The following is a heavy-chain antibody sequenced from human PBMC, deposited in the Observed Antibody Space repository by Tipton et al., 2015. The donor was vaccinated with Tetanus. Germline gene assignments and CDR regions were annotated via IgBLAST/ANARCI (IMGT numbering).Heavy chain of an antibody. CDR2: INPNTDDT. J-gene: IGHJ4*02. CDR3: TRGSSRQLPFDK. D-gene: IGHD2-2*01. CDR1: GYIFTGYF. V-gene: IGHV1-2*02. Sequence: QLVQSGPEVKQPGASVRVSCKASGYIFTGYFIHWVRQAPGKGLEWMGWINPNTDDTNFAQKLQGRVTMTRDKSISTAYMELSGLRSDDTAVYFCTRGSSRQLPFDKWGQGSLIRVSS.